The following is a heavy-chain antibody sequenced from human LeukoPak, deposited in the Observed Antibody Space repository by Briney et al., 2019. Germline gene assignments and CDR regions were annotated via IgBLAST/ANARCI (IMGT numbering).Heavy chain of an antibody. V-gene: IGHV3-11*01. CDR1: GFTFSDYY. J-gene: IGHJ4*02. CDR3: ARDLDYYDRIFDY. CDR2: ISSSGSTI. D-gene: IGHD3-22*01. Sequence: GGSLRLSCAASGFTFSDYYMSWFRQAPGKGLEWVSYISSSGSTIYYADSVKGRFTISRDNAKNSLYLQMNSLRAEDTAVYYCARDLDYYDRIFDYWGQGTLVTVSS.